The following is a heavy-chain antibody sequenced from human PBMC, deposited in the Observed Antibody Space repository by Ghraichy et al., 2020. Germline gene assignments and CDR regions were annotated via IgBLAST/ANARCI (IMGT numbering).Heavy chain of an antibody. D-gene: IGHD3-3*01. Sequence: TLSLTCTVSGGSISSYYWSWIRQPPGKGLEWIGYIYYSGSTNYNPSLKSRVTISVDTSKNQFSLKLSSVTAADTAVYYCARATYTIFENWFDPWGQGTLVTVSS. V-gene: IGHV4-59*01. CDR3: ARATYTIFENWFDP. CDR2: IYYSGST. J-gene: IGHJ5*02. CDR1: GGSISSYY.